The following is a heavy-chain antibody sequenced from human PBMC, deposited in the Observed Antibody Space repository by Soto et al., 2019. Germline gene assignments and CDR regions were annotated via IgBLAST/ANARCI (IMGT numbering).Heavy chain of an antibody. D-gene: IGHD5-18*01. J-gene: IGHJ4*02. CDR3: ATTGYSYGYVGNYLDY. V-gene: IGHV1-69*02. Sequence: SVKVSCKASGGTFSSYTISWVRQAPGQGLEWMGRIIPILGIANYAQKFQGRVTITADKSTSTAYMELSSLRSEDTAVYYCATTGYSYGYVGNYLDYWGQGTLVTVSS. CDR1: GGTFSSYT. CDR2: IIPILGIA.